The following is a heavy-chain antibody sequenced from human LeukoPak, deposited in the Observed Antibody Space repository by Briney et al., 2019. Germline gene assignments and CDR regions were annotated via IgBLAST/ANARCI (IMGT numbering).Heavy chain of an antibody. V-gene: IGHV4-34*01. CDR2: INHSGST. D-gene: IGHD5-18*01. Sequence: PSETLSLTCAVYGGSFSGYYWSWIRQPPGKGLEWIGEINHSGSTNYNPSLKSRVTISVDTSKNQFSLKLSSVTAADTAVYYCARASRLTAYMDVWGKGITVTVSS. CDR3: ARASRLTAYMDV. J-gene: IGHJ6*03. CDR1: GGSFSGYY.